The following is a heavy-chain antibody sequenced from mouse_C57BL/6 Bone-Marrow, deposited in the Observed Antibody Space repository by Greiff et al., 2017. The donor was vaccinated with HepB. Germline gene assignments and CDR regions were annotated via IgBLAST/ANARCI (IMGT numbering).Heavy chain of an antibody. CDR1: GYTFTDYY. D-gene: IGHD3-2*02. CDR2: INPYNGGT. J-gene: IGHJ4*01. V-gene: IGHV1-19*01. CDR3: ARWGGYDYYAMDY. Sequence: EVKLQESGPVLVKPGASVKMSCKASGYTFTDYYMNWVKQSHGKSLEWIGVINPYNGGTSYNQKFKGKATLTVDKSSSTAYMERNSLTSEDSAVYYCARWGGYDYYAMDYWGQGTSVTVSS.